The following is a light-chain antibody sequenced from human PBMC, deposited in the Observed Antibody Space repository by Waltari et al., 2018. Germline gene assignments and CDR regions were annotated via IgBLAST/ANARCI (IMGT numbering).Light chain of an antibody. CDR1: DSDVGAYDF. J-gene: IGLJ3*02. V-gene: IGLV2-11*01. CDR2: EVS. Sequence: QSALTQPASVSGSPGQSITISCSGTDSDVGAYDFVSWYQQHPGKAPHLIIYEVSNRPSGVPDRFSGSKSGNTASLTISGLQAEDEADYYCCSYAGSYTFVFGGGTKLAVL. CDR3: CSYAGSYTFV.